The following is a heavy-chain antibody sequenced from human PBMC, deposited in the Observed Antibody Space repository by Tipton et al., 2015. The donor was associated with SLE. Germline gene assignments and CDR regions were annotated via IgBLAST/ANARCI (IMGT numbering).Heavy chain of an antibody. CDR2: INHSGST. Sequence: TLSLTCAVYGGSFSGYSWNWIRQPPGKGLERIGEINHSGSTNYNPSLKSRVSISVDTSKNQFSLKLSSVTAADTAVYYCARKDTTMVWGDYYYGMDVWGQGTTVTVSS. CDR3: ARKDTTMVWGDYYYGMDV. V-gene: IGHV4-34*01. CDR1: GGSFSGYS. J-gene: IGHJ6*02. D-gene: IGHD5-18*01.